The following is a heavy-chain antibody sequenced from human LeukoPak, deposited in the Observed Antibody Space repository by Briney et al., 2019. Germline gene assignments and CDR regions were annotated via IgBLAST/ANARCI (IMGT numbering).Heavy chain of an antibody. CDR1: GASISSYY. Sequence: KPSXTLSLTCTVSGASISSYYWSWIRQPPGKGLEWIGYIYYSGSTNYNPSLKSRVTISVDTSKNQFSLKLSSVTAADTAVYYCARWLYSDTAMVYYFDYWGQGTLVTVSS. CDR2: IYYSGST. D-gene: IGHD5-18*01. J-gene: IGHJ4*02. CDR3: ARWLYSDTAMVYYFDY. V-gene: IGHV4-59*01.